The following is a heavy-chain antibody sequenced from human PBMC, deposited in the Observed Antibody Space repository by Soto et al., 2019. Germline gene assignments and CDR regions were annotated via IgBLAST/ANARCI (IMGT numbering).Heavy chain of an antibody. J-gene: IGHJ5*02. D-gene: IGHD6-6*01. CDR1: GFTFSSYG. CDR3: AKDRELLVGGWFDP. V-gene: IGHV3-30*18. Sequence: QVQLVESGGGVVQPGRSLRLSCAASGFTFSSYGMHWVRQAPGKGLVWVAVISYDGSNKYYADSVKGRFTISRDNSKNTLYLQMNSLRAEDTAVYYCAKDRELLVGGWFDPWSQGTLLTVSS. CDR2: ISYDGSNK.